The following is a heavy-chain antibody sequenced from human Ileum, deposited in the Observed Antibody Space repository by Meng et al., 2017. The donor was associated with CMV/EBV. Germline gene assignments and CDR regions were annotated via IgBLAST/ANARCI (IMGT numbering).Heavy chain of an antibody. CDR2: IYHSGST. CDR3: AREKRDWGSNDYYYGMDV. Sequence: SETLSLTCAVSGGSISSSNWWSWVRQPPGKGLEWIGEIYHSGSTNYNPSLKSRVTISVDKSKNQFSLKLSSVTAADTAVYYCAREKRDWGSNDYYYGMDVWGPGAKVTSP. J-gene: IGHJ6*02. D-gene: IGHD7-27*01. V-gene: IGHV4-4*02. CDR1: GGSISSSNW.